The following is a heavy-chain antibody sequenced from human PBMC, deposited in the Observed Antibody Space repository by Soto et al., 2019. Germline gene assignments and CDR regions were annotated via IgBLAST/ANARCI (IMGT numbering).Heavy chain of an antibody. V-gene: IGHV4-31*03. CDR3: ARAGKVLRFLEWLSFFDY. CDR1: GGSISSGGYY. J-gene: IGHJ4*02. Sequence: QVQLQESGPGLVKPSQTLSLTCTVSGGSISSGGYYWSWIRQHPGKCLEWIGYIYYSGSTYYNPSLKSRVTISVDTSKNQFSLKLSSVTAADTAVYYCARAGKVLRFLEWLSFFDYWGQGTLVTVSS. D-gene: IGHD3-3*01. CDR2: IYYSGST.